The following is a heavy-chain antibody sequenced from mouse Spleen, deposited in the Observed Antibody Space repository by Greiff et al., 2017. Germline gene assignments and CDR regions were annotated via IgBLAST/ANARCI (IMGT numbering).Heavy chain of an antibody. CDR1: GYSITSGYY. D-gene: IGHD1-1*01. V-gene: IGHV3-6*01. CDR2: ISYDGSN. Sequence: EVQRVESGPGLVKPSQSLSLTCSVTGYSITSGYYWNWIRQFPGNKLEWMGYISYDGSNNYNPSLKNRISITRDTSKNQFFLKLNSVTTEDTATYYCARGDTTVVFDYWGQGTTLTVSS. CDR3: ARGDTTVVFDY. J-gene: IGHJ2*01.